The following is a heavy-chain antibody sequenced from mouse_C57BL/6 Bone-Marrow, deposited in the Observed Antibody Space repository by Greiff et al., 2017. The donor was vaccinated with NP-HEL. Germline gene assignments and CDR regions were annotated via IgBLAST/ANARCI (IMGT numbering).Heavy chain of an antibody. CDR3: ARANWDHWYFDV. CDR1: GYSITSGYY. CDR2: ISYDGSN. J-gene: IGHJ1*03. Sequence: EVQVVESGPGLVKPSQSLSLTCSVTGYSITSGYYWNWIRQFPGNKLEWMGYISYDGSNNYNPSLKNRISITRDTSKNQFFLKLNSVTTEDTATYYCARANWDHWYFDVWGTGTTVTVSS. V-gene: IGHV3-6*01. D-gene: IGHD4-1*01.